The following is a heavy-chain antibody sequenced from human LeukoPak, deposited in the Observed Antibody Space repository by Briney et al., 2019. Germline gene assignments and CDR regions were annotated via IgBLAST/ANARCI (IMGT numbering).Heavy chain of an antibody. CDR3: TTIYDDSSGPEAYFDY. CDR1: GFTFGDYA. J-gene: IGHJ4*02. V-gene: IGHV3-49*04. D-gene: IGHD3-22*01. CDR2: IRSKAYGGTT. Sequence: GGSLRLSCTASGFTFGDYAMSWVRQAPGKGPEWVGFIRSKAYGGTTEYAASVKGRFTISRDDSKSIAYLQMNSLKAEDTAVYHCTTIYDDSSGPEAYFDYWGRGTLVTVSS.